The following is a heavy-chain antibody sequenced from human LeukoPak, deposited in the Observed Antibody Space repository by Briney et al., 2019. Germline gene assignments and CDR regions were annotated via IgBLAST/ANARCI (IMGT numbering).Heavy chain of an antibody. Sequence: ASVKVSCKASGYTFTSYDISWVRQATGQGLEWMGWMNPISGNTGYAQKFQGRVTMTRSTSISTAYTELSSLRSEDTAVYYCARPYCSGGDCLRYFDLWGRGTLITVSS. V-gene: IGHV1-8*01. D-gene: IGHD2-15*01. CDR1: GYTFTSYD. CDR2: MNPISGNT. CDR3: ARPYCSGGDCLRYFDL. J-gene: IGHJ2*01.